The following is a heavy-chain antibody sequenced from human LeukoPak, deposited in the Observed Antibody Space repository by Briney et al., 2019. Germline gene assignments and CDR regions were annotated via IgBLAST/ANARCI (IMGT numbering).Heavy chain of an antibody. D-gene: IGHD6-19*01. Sequence: SETLSLTCTVSGGSITSSFYWSWIRQSPGKGLEWIGYIYNSGGTKYNPSLKSRLTISVDTSKNQFSLKLSSVTAADTAVYYCAAKPSSGWQDYYYYYYMDVWGKGTTVTVSS. CDR3: AAKPSSGWQDYYYYYYMDV. CDR2: IYNSGGT. CDR1: GGSITSSFY. J-gene: IGHJ6*03. V-gene: IGHV4-59*12.